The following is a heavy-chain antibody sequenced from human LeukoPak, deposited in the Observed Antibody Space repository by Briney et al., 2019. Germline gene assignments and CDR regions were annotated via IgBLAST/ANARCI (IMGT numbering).Heavy chain of an antibody. V-gene: IGHV3-30*18. CDR2: ISYDGSNK. J-gene: IGHJ3*02. CDR3: AKDDTLYSAFDI. Sequence: GGYLRLYCAASRFTFSSYGMHWVRQAPGKGLEWVAVISYDGSNKYYADSVKGRFTISRDNSKNTLYLQMDSLRAEDTAVYYCAKDDTLYSAFDIWGQGTMVTVSS. D-gene: IGHD5-18*01. CDR1: RFTFSSYG.